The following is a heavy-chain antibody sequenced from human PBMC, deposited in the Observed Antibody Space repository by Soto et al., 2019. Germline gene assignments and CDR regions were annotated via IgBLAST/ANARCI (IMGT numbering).Heavy chain of an antibody. CDR3: AKDLVGSNADYFDY. V-gene: IGHV3-23*01. J-gene: IGHJ4*02. CDR2: ISSSGGST. Sequence: GGSLRLSCAASGFTFSSYAMSWVRQAPGKGMEWVAAISSSGGSTYYPDSVKGRFTISRDNSKNTLYLQMNSLRAEDAAVYYCAKDLVGSNADYFDYWGQGTLVTVSS. D-gene: IGHD2-15*01. CDR1: GFTFSSYA.